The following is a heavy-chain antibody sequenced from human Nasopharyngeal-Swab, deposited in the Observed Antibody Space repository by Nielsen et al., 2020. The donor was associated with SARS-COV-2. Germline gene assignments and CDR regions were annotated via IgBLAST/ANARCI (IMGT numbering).Heavy chain of an antibody. J-gene: IGHJ5*02. CDR3: ARDDIEGSTVTHNWFDP. CDR2: INPSGGST. Sequence: ASVKVSCKASGYTFTSYYMHWVRQAPGQGLEWMGIINPSGGSTSYAQKFQGRVTMTRDTSTSTVYMELSSLRSEDTAVYYCARDDIEGSTVTHNWFDPWGQGTPVTVSS. D-gene: IGHD4-17*01. CDR1: GYTFTSYY. V-gene: IGHV1-46*01.